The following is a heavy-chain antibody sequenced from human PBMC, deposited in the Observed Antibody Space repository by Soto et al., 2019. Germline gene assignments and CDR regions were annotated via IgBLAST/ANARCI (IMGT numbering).Heavy chain of an antibody. CDR2: ISHDGSYK. J-gene: IGHJ3*02. CDR3: AKGLLAIVGTTLPRDAFNT. Sequence: XGSLRLSCAAAGFSFTTYVMHWVRQAPGRGLDWVAVISHDGSYKYYGDAVKGRFTISRDTSKNAVYLEMNSLRPEDTAVYYCAKGLLAIVGTTLPRDAFNTWGQGTMVTVSS. D-gene: IGHD1-26*01. CDR1: GFSFTTYV. V-gene: IGHV3-30*18.